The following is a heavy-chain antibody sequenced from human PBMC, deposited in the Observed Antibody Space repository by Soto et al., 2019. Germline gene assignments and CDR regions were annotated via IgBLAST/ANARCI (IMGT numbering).Heavy chain of an antibody. V-gene: IGHV3-74*03. J-gene: IGHJ3*02. CDR1: GFTFSGDW. CDR2: INTDGGSS. Sequence: EVQLVESGGDLVQPGGSLRLSCAASGFTFSGDWMHWVRQVPGKGLEWVSRINTDGGSSAYADSVKGRFTISRDNAKNTLYLQRRGLRAEDTAVYYCAREAGYCSRTSCYRRAFDTWGQGTTVTVSS. CDR3: AREAGYCSRTSCYRRAFDT. D-gene: IGHD2-2*01.